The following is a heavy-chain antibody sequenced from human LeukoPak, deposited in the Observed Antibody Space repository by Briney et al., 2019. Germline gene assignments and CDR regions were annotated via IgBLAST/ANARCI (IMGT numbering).Heavy chain of an antibody. J-gene: IGHJ3*02. V-gene: IGHV4-39*07. CDR2: IYYSGST. CDR1: GGSISSSSYY. CDR3: ARDAFGAGDAFDI. Sequence: PSETLSLTCTVSGGSISSSSYYWGWIRQPPGKGLEWIGSIYYSGSTYYNPSLKSRVTISVDTSKNQFSLKLSSVTAADTAVYYCARDAFGAGDAFDIWGQGTMVTVSS. D-gene: IGHD3-3*01.